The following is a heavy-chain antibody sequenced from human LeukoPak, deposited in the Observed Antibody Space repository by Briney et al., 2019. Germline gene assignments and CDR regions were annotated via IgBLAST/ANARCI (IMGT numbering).Heavy chain of an antibody. CDR1: GLVFGKYA. V-gene: IGHV3-7*01. CDR2: IKQDGSEK. J-gene: IGHJ3*01. Sequence: PGGSLRLSCAASGLVFGKYAMAWVRQAPGKGLEWVANIKQDGSEKYYVDSMKGRFTISRDNAKNSLYLQMNSLRAEDTAVYYCARDRDYDAPDDAFDVWGQRTMVTVSS. CDR3: ARDRDYDAPDDAFDV. D-gene: IGHD4/OR15-4a*01.